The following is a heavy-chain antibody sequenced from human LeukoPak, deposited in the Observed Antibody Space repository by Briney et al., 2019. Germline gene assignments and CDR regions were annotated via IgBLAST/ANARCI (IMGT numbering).Heavy chain of an antibody. CDR1: GGTFSSYA. CDR3: ARDSTTMVRGINYYYGMDV. J-gene: IGHJ6*04. CDR2: IIPIFGTA. Sequence: SVTVSCKPSGGTFSSYAISWVRQALGQGLEWMGGIIPIFGTANYAQKFQGRVTITADESTSTAYMELSSLRSEDTAVYYCARDSTTMVRGINYYYGMDVWGKGTTVTVSS. V-gene: IGHV1-69*13. D-gene: IGHD3-10*01.